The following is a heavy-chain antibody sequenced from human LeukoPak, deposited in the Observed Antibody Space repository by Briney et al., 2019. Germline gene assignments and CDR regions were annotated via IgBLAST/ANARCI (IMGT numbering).Heavy chain of an antibody. CDR1: AGSISIGSYY. CDR2: IYTSGST. CDR3: ATRVAMVDY. D-gene: IGHD5-12*01. Sequence: ASQTLSLTCTVAAGSISIGSYYSRWIRPPAGKGLEWIGRIYTSGSTNYNPSLKSRLTISVDTSKNQFSLKLSSVTAADTAVYYCATRVAMVDYWGQGALVTVSS. V-gene: IGHV4-61*02. J-gene: IGHJ4*02.